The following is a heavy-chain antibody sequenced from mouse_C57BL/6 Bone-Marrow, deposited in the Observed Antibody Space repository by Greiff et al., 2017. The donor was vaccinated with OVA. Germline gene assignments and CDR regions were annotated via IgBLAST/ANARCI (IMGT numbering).Heavy chain of an antibody. CDR1: GFTFSDYG. CDR3: ARGGQLRDYYAMDY. J-gene: IGHJ4*01. V-gene: IGHV5-15*01. D-gene: IGHD3-2*02. Sequence: EVQLMESGGGLVQPGGSLKLSCAASGFTFSDYGMAWVRQAPRKGPEWVAFISNLAYSIYYADTVTGRFTISRENAKNTLYLEMSSLRSEDTAMYYCARGGQLRDYYAMDYWGQGTSVTVSS. CDR2: ISNLAYSI.